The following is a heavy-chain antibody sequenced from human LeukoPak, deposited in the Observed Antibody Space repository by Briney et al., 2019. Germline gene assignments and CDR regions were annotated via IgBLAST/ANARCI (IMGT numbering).Heavy chain of an antibody. CDR1: GFTFSSYW. J-gene: IGHJ5*02. V-gene: IGHV3-7*01. CDR3: ARGGYDSSGYFLNWFDP. D-gene: IGHD3-22*01. Sequence: GGSLRLSCAASGFTFSSYWMSWVRQAPGKGLEWVANIKQDGSEKYYVDSVKGRFTISRDNAKNSLYLQMNSLRAEDTAVYYCARGGYDSSGYFLNWFDPWGQGTLVTVSS. CDR2: IKQDGSEK.